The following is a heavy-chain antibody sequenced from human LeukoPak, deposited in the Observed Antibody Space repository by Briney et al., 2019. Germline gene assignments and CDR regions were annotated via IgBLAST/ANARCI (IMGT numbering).Heavy chain of an antibody. CDR1: GYSFTNYW. CDR3: ARRSGSFQGDYNFDY. D-gene: IGHD1-26*01. V-gene: IGHV5-51*01. Sequence: GESLKISCKGSGYSFTNYWIAWVRQIPGKGLEWMGIIYPGDSGTRYSPSFQGQVTISADKSISTAYLQWSSLKASDTAMYYCARRSGSFQGDYNFDYWGQGTLVTVSS. J-gene: IGHJ4*02. CDR2: IYPGDSGT.